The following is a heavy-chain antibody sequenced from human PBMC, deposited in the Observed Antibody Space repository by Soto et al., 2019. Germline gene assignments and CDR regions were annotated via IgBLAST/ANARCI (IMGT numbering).Heavy chain of an antibody. Sequence: ASVKVSCKASGYTFTSYYMHWVRQAPGQGLEWMGIINPSGGSTSYAQKFQGRVTMTRDTSTSTVYMELSSLRSEDTAVYYCAREAAAGRVYYYGMDVWGQGTTVTVPS. J-gene: IGHJ6*02. D-gene: IGHD6-13*01. CDR2: INPSGGST. CDR1: GYTFTSYY. CDR3: AREAAAGRVYYYGMDV. V-gene: IGHV1-46*03.